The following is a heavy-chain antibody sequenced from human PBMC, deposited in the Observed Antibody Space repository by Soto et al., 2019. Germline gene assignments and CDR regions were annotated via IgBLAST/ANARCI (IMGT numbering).Heavy chain of an antibody. V-gene: IGHV3-21*04. CDR3: AREGVATITFDY. CDR1: GFTFSSYS. J-gene: IGHJ4*02. Sequence: EVQLVESGGGLVKPGGSLRLSCAASGFTFSSYSMNWVRQAPGKGLEWVSSISSSSSTIYYADSVKGRFTISRDNAKNSLYLQMNSLRAEDTAVYYCAREGVATITFDYWGQGTLVTVSS. CDR2: ISSSSSTI. D-gene: IGHD5-12*01.